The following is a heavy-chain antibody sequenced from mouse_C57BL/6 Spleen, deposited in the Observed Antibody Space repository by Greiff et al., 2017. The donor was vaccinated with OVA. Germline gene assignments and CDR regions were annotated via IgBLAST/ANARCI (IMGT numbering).Heavy chain of an antibody. CDR3: ARSLGRYFDY. CDR1: GYAFSSSW. Sequence: VKLMESGPELVKPGASVKISCKASGYAFSSSWMNWVKQRPGKGLEWIGRIYPGDGDTNYNGKFKGKATLTADKSSSTAYMQLSSLTSEDSAVYFCARSLGRYFDYWGQGTTLTVSS. J-gene: IGHJ2*01. D-gene: IGHD4-1*01. CDR2: IYPGDGDT. V-gene: IGHV1-82*01.